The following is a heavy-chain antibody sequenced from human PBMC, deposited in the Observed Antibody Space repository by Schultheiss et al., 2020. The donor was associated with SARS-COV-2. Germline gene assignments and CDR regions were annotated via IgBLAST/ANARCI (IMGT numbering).Heavy chain of an antibody. D-gene: IGHD1-1*01. CDR2: ISAYNGNT. J-gene: IGHJ4*02. Sequence: GESLKISCKASGYTFTGYYMHWVRQAPGQGLEWMGWISAYNGNTNYAQKLQGRVTMTTDTSTSTAYMELRSLKSDDTAVFYCARAAGNGDYGDYWGQGTLVTVSS. CDR3: ARAAGNGDYGDY. CDR1: GYTFTGYY. V-gene: IGHV1-18*04.